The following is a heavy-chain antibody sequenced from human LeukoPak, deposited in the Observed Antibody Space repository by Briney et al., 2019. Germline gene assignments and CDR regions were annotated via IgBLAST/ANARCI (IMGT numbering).Heavy chain of an antibody. J-gene: IGHJ6*02. CDR1: GYTLTELS. D-gene: IGHD6-13*01. V-gene: IGHV1-24*01. CDR2: FDPEDGET. Sequence: ASVKVSCKVSGYTLTELSMHWVRQAPGKGLEWMGGFDPEDGETIYAQKFKGRVTMTEDTSTDTAYMELSSLRSEDTAVYYCATAQQLVRYYYGMDVWAQGTTVTVPS. CDR3: ATAQQLVRYYYGMDV.